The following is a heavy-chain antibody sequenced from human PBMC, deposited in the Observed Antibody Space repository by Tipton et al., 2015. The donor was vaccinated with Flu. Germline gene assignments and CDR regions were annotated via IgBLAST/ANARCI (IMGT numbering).Heavy chain of an antibody. D-gene: IGHD6-19*01. V-gene: IGHV3-33*06. CDR2: IWYDGSNK. J-gene: IGHJ4*02. CDR1: GFTFSSYG. CDR3: AKGGSGWESFDY. Sequence: SLRPSCAASGFTFSSYGMHWVRQAPGKGLEWVAVIWYDGSNKYYADSVKGRFTISRDNSKNTLYLQMNSLRAEDTAVYYCAKGGSGWESFDYWGQGTLVTVSS.